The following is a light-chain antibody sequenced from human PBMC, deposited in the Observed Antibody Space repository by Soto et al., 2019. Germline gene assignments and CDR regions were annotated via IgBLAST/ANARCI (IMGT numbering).Light chain of an antibody. V-gene: IGLV1-40*01. J-gene: IGLJ1*01. CDR3: QSYDSSLSGYV. CDR1: SSNIGAGYP. Sequence: QSVLTQPPSVSGAPGQRITISCTGSSSNIGAGYPVHWYQQLPGTAPKLLIFGNTIRPSGVPDRFSGSRSGLAITGLQAEDEADYYCQSYDSSLSGYVFGTGTKVTVL. CDR2: GNT.